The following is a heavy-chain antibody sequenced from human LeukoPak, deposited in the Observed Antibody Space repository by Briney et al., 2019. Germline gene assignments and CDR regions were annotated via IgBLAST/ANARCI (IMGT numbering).Heavy chain of an antibody. CDR1: GGSISSSSYY. Sequence: PSETLSLTCTVSGGSISSSSYYWGWIRQPPGKGLEWIGSIHYSGSTNYNPSLKSRVTTSVDTSKNQFSLKLSSVTAADTAVYYCARRGYCSSTSCYVRGPFDYWGQGTLVTVSS. J-gene: IGHJ4*02. V-gene: IGHV4-39*07. CDR3: ARRGYCSSTSCYVRGPFDY. CDR2: IHYSGST. D-gene: IGHD2-2*01.